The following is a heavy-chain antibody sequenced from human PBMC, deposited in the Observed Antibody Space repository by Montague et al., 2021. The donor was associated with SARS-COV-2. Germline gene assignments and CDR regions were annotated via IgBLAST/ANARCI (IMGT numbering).Heavy chain of an antibody. CDR1: GGSISSSSYY. D-gene: IGHD3-9*01. CDR3: ARRLNYDILTGGALQYYYGMDV. J-gene: IGHJ6*02. Sequence: SETLSLTCTVSGGSISSSSYYWGWIRQPPGKGLEWIGSIYYSGSTYYNPSLKSRVTISVDTSKNQFSLKLSSVTAADTAVYYCARRLNYDILTGGALQYYYGMDVGGQGTTVTFSS. V-gene: IGHV4-39*01. CDR2: IYYSGST.